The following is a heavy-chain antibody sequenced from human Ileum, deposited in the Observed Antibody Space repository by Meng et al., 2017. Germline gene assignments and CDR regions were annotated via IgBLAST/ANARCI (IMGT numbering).Heavy chain of an antibody. Sequence: GGSLRLSCAASAFTLSRYWMGWVRQAPGKGRAWVASIKADGGDKYYVDSVRGRFTVSRDNVQSSLFLQMNSLRADETAVYFCARGHPSGYGTTWFDYWGQGTLVTVSS. V-gene: IGHV3-7*01. D-gene: IGHD1-14*01. CDR1: AFTLSRYW. J-gene: IGHJ5*01. CDR2: IKADGGDK. CDR3: ARGHPSGYGTTWFDY.